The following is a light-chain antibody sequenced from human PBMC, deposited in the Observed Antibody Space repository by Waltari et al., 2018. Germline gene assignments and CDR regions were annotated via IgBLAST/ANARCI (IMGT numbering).Light chain of an antibody. CDR1: QSIRSH. J-gene: IGKJ1*01. Sequence: EIQMTQSPSSLSASVGDRVTITCRASQSIRSHLNWYQLKPGKAPKLLIYAASSLQSGVPSRFGGSGSGTDFTLTISSLQPEDFATYYCQQSYSSPRTFVQGTRVEIK. CDR2: AAS. CDR3: QQSYSSPRT. V-gene: IGKV1-39*01.